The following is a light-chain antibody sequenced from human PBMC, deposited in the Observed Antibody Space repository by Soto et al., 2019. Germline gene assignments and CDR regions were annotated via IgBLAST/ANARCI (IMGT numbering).Light chain of an antibody. CDR2: GNN. J-gene: IGLJ2*01. V-gene: IGLV1-40*01. CDR1: SSNIGAGYD. CDR3: QSYDSSLSGSV. Sequence: QSALTQPPSVSEAPGQTITISCTGSSSNIGAGYDVHWYQQLPGRAPKLLIYGNNNRPSGVPDRFSGSKSGTSVSLAITGLRGEDEADYHCQSYDSSLSGSVFGGGTKLTVL.